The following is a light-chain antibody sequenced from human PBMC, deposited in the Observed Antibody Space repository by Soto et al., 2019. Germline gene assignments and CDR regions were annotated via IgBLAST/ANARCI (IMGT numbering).Light chain of an antibody. V-gene: IGKV3-20*01. CDR3: QQFSSYPLT. Sequence: EFMLTQSPGTLSLSPLERXALXCRASQTVRNNYLAWYQQNPGQAPRLLIYDASSRATGIPDRFSGGGSGTDFTLTISRLEPEDFAVYYCQQFSSYPLTFGGGTKV. CDR2: DAS. CDR1: QTVRNNY. J-gene: IGKJ4*01.